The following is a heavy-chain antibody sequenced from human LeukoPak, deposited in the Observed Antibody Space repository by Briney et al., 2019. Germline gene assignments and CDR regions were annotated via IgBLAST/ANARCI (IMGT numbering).Heavy chain of an antibody. CDR1: GGTFSSYA. J-gene: IGHJ4*02. V-gene: IGHV1-69*13. Sequence: SVKVSCKASGGTFSSYAISWVRQAPGQGLEWMGGIIPIFGTANYAQKFQGRVTITADESTSTAYMELSSLRSEDTAVYYCARDRHYYDSSGYNFWGQGTLVTVSS. CDR3: ARDRHYYDSSGYNF. CDR2: IIPIFGTA. D-gene: IGHD3-22*01.